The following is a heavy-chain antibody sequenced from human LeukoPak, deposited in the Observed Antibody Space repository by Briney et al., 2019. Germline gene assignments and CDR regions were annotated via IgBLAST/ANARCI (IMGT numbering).Heavy chain of an antibody. V-gene: IGHV3-21*01. Sequence: PGESLRLSCAASGFTFSDCSMNWVRQAPGKGLEWVSSISSSSSYIYYADSVKGRFTISRDNAKNSLYLQVNSLRDEDTAVYYCARQTTVTTIDYWGQGTLVTVSS. CDR2: ISSSSSYI. D-gene: IGHD4-11*01. CDR3: ARQTTVTTIDY. CDR1: GFTFSDCS. J-gene: IGHJ4*02.